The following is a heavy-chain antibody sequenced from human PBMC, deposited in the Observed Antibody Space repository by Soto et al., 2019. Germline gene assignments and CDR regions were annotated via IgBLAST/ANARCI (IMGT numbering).Heavy chain of an antibody. J-gene: IGHJ3*02. D-gene: IGHD6-19*01. Sequence: GGSLRLSCSASGFTFSSYAMHWVRQAPGKGLEYVSAISSNGGSTYYADSVKGRFTISRDNSKNTLYLQMSSLRAEDTAVYYCVTLSGWYQNAFDIWGQGTMVTVSS. CDR1: GFTFSSYA. CDR2: ISSNGGST. V-gene: IGHV3-64D*06. CDR3: VTLSGWYQNAFDI.